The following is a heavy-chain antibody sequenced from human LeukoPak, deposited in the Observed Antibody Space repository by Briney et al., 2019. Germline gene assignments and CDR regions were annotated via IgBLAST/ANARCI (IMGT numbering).Heavy chain of an antibody. Sequence: GGSLRLSCAASGFTFSSYAMSWVRQAPGKGLEWVSAISGSGGSTYYADSVKGRFTISRDNSKNTLYLQMSSLRAEDTAVYYCAKDGYCSGGSCYRKSWFDPWGQGTLVTVSS. CDR1: GFTFSSYA. J-gene: IGHJ5*02. D-gene: IGHD2-15*01. CDR3: AKDGYCSGGSCYRKSWFDP. CDR2: ISGSGGST. V-gene: IGHV3-23*01.